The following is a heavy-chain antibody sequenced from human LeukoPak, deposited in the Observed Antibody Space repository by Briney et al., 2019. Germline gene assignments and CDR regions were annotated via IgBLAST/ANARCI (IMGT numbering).Heavy chain of an antibody. CDR2: IWSDGTEK. CDR3: AKDAQGGFDYSNSLEY. J-gene: IGHJ4*02. Sequence: PGRSLRPSCTASGFTYSHYGMHWVRQAPGKGLEWVAVIWSDGTEKYYADAVKGRFTISRDNSRNTLYLQMNSLRGEDTAVYYCAKDAQGGFDYSNSLEYWGQGTLVTVSS. CDR1: GFTYSHYG. D-gene: IGHD4-11*01. V-gene: IGHV3-33*06.